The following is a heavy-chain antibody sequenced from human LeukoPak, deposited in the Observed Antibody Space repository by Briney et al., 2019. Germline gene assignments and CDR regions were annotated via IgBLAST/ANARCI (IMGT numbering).Heavy chain of an antibody. CDR1: GYSFTSYW. CDR3: ARHGTQDYYYYYMDV. J-gene: IGHJ6*03. CDR2: IYPCDSDT. V-gene: IGHV5-51*01. D-gene: IGHD1-7*01. Sequence: GESLKISCKGSGYSFTSYWIGLVRQMPGKGLEWIWGIYPCDSDTRYSPSFQGQVTISADKSISTAYLQWSSLKASDTAMYYCARHGTQDYYYYYMDVWGKGTTVTVSS.